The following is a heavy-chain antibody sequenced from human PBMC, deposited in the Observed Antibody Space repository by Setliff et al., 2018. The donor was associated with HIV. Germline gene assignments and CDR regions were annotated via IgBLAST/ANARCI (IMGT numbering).Heavy chain of an antibody. Sequence: SETLSLTCAVSGYSISTAYYWAWIRQPPGKGLEWIGNIFYSGNTNYNPSLNSRVTISVDTSKNQFSLMLSSVTAADTAVYYCGRFQAWQLVRGYYYYLDVWGRGATVTVSS. J-gene: IGHJ6*03. V-gene: IGHV4-38-2*01. CDR2: IFYSGNT. D-gene: IGHD6-6*01. CDR1: GYSISTAYY. CDR3: GRFQAWQLVRGYYYYLDV.